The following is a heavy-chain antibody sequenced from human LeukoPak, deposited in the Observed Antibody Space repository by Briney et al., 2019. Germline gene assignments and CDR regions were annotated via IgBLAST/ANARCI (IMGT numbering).Heavy chain of an antibody. J-gene: IGHJ4*02. CDR1: GGSISSSSYY. CDR3: ARAAPTYYYDSSGTRRYFDY. D-gene: IGHD3-22*01. Sequence: PSETLSLTCTVSGGSISSSSYYWGWIRQPPGKGLEWIGSICYSGSTYYNPSLKSRVTISVDTSKNQFSLKLSSVTAADTAVYYCARAAPTYYYDSSGTRRYFDYWGQGTLVTVSS. CDR2: ICYSGST. V-gene: IGHV4-39*07.